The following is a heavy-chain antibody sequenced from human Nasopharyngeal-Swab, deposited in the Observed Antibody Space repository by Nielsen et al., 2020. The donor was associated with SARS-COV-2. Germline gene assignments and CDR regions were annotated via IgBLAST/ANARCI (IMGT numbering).Heavy chain of an antibody. V-gene: IGHV4-59*08. CDR3: ARQATDYYYSMDV. J-gene: IGHJ6*02. CDR1: GGSISSYY. CDR2: IYYSGST. Sequence: SETLSLTCTVSGGSISSYYWSWIRQPPGKGLEWIGYIYYSGSTNYNPSLKSRVTISVDTSNNQISLKLTSVTAADTAVYFCARQATDYYYSMDVWGQGTTVTVSS.